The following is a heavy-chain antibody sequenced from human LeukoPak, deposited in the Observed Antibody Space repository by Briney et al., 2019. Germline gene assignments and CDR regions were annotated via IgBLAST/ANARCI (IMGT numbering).Heavy chain of an antibody. CDR1: GGSISSGGYY. CDR3: ARVVVVVPAATYYYYYYMDV. J-gene: IGHJ6*03. D-gene: IGHD2-2*01. CDR2: IYYSGST. V-gene: IGHV4-31*03. Sequence: SETLSLTCTVSGGSISSGGYYWSWIRQHPGKGLEWIGYIYYSGSTYCNPSLKSRVTISVDTSKNQFSLKLSSVTAADTAVYYCARVVVVVPAATYYYYYYMDVWGKGTTVTVSS.